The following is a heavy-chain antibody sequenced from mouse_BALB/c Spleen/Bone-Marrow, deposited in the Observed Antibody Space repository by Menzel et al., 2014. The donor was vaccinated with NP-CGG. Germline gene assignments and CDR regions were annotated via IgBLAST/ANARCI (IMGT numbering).Heavy chain of an antibody. V-gene: IGHV4-1*02. CDR2: INPDSSTL. J-gene: IGHJ2*01. CDR1: GLDFSRYW. D-gene: IGHD2-14*01. Sequence: EVNVVESGGGLVQPGGSLKLSCAASGLDFSRYWMSWVRQAPGKGLEWIGGINPDSSTLNYTPSLKDKFIISRDNAKNTLYLQMNKVRSEDTALYYCARPVYRYDPPAYWGQGTTLTVSS. CDR3: ARPVYRYDPPAY.